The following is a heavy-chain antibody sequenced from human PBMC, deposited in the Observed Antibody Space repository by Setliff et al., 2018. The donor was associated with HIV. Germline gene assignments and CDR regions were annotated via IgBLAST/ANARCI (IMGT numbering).Heavy chain of an antibody. CDR1: GGSLTASY. V-gene: IGHV4-34*01. D-gene: IGHD7-27*01. Sequence: ETLSLTCAVYGGSLTASYYNWFRQPPGKGLEWIGDISQSGSASYNSSLKSRVTMSVDQTKNQFSLTLTSMTAADTAVYFCARDQRLPGVQPPYWYFDLWGRGTLVTVSS. CDR2: ISQSGSA. CDR3: ARDQRLPGVQPPYWYFDL. J-gene: IGHJ2*01.